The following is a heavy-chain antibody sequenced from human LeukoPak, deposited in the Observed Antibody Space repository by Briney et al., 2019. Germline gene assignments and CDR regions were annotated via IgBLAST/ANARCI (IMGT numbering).Heavy chain of an antibody. CDR1: GYTFTGYY. CDR2: INTNSGGT. D-gene: IGHD3-22*01. Sequence: ASVKVSCKASGYTFTGYYMHWVRQAPGQGLEWMGWINTNSGGTNYAQKFQGRVTMTRDTSISTAYMELSRLRSDDTAVYYCARHLTDYYDSSGYYYNYWGQGTLVTVSS. J-gene: IGHJ4*02. CDR3: ARHLTDYYDSSGYYYNY. V-gene: IGHV1-2*02.